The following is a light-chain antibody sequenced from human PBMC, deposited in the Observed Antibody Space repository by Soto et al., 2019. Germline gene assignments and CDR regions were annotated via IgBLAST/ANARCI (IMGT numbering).Light chain of an antibody. CDR2: DVT. J-gene: IGLJ2*01. Sequence: QSVLTQPASVSGSPGQSITISCTGTSSDVGSYRYVSWYQQHPGKAPKLMIYDVTNRPSGVSNRFSGSKSGNTASLTISGLRAEDEADYYCSSYTPPTMSFGGGTKLTVL. CDR3: SSYTPPTMS. CDR1: SSDVGSYRY. V-gene: IGLV2-14*01.